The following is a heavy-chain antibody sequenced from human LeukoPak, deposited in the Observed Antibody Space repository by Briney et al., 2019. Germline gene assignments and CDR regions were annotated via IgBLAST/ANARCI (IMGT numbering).Heavy chain of an antibody. D-gene: IGHD3-10*01. Sequence: GGSLRLSCAPSGFTFSNYGMHWVRQAPGKGLEWVAFIPYDGTNKYYADSVKGRFTISRDNSKNTLYLQMNSLRAADTALYYCVQGTRRGANYGSGSYFDSWGQGTLVTVSS. J-gene: IGHJ4*02. CDR2: IPYDGTNK. V-gene: IGHV3-30*02. CDR1: GFTFSNYG. CDR3: VQGTRRGANYGSGSYFDS.